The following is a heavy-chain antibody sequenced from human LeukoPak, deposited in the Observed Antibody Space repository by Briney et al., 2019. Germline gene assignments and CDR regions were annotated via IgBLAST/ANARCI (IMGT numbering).Heavy chain of an antibody. V-gene: IGHV1-18*01. CDR2: ISAYNGNT. CDR3: ARVEMALSGSPYYFDY. Sequence: ASVKVSCKASGYTFTSYGISWVRQAPGQGLEWMGWISAYNGNTNYAQKLQGRVTMTTDTSTSTAYMELRSLRSDDTAVYYCARVEMALSGSPYYFDYWGQGTLVTVSS. J-gene: IGHJ4*02. D-gene: IGHD5-24*01. CDR1: GYTFTSYG.